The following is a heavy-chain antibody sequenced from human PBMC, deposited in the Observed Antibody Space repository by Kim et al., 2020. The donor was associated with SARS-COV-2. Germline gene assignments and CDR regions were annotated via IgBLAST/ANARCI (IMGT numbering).Heavy chain of an antibody. J-gene: IGHJ4*02. CDR2: INKGGSDT. D-gene: IGHD6-19*01. V-gene: IGHV3-7*01. Sequence: GGSLRLSCVASGFTFSSYWMNWVRQAPGKGLEWVANINKGGSDTYYADSVKTRFTISRDNAKNSVYLHMSSLRVEDTAIYYGVKGGSAYWGQGTLVTVSS. CDR3: VKGGSAY. CDR1: GFTFSSYW.